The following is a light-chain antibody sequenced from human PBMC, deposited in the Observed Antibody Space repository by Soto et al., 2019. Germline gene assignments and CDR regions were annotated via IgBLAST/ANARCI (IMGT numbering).Light chain of an antibody. CDR1: SSDLESFNL. Sequence: QSVLTQPASVSGSPGQSITISCTGISSDLESFNLVSWYQQHPGEAPNLILYEGNKRPSGLSSRFSGSRSGNTASLSISGVLAEDEAEYYCCSYGGGTTYVVFGGGTKLTVL. V-gene: IGLV2-23*01. J-gene: IGLJ2*01. CDR2: EGN. CDR3: CSYGGGTTYVV.